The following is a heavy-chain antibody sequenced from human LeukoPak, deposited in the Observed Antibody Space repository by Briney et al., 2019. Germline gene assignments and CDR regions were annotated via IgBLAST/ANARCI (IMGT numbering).Heavy chain of an antibody. D-gene: IGHD3-22*01. CDR2: IYYSGST. Sequence: SETLSLTCTVSGGSIRSGGYYWSWIRQHPGKGLEWIGNIYYSGSTSYNPSLKSRVTISVDTSKNQFSLKLSSVTAADTAVYYCARERIYDSSGYGIWGQGTMVTVSS. J-gene: IGHJ3*02. CDR3: ARERIYDSSGYGI. CDR1: GGSIRSGGYY. V-gene: IGHV4-31*03.